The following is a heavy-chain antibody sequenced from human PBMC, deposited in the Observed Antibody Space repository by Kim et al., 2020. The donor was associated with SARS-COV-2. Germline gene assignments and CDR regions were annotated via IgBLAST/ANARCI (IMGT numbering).Heavy chain of an antibody. V-gene: IGHV4-38-2*02. Sequence: SETLSLTCTVSGYSISSGYYWGWIRQPPGKGLEWIGSIYHSGSTYYNPSLKSRVTISVDTSKNQFSLKLSSVTAADTAVYYCARRFEYPYSSGWYYFDYWGQGTLVTVSS. CDR3: ARRFEYPYSSGWYYFDY. J-gene: IGHJ4*02. D-gene: IGHD6-19*01. CDR2: IYHSGST. CDR1: GYSISSGYY.